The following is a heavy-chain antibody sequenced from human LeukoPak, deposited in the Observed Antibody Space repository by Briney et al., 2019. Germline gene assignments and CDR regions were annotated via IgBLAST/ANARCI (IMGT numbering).Heavy chain of an antibody. CDR3: ARDRMSYYDSRGYTFDY. CDR2: INTGNGDT. V-gene: IGHV1-3*04. J-gene: IGHJ4*02. D-gene: IGHD3-22*01. CDR1: GYTFTSYA. Sequence: GASVKVSCKASGYTFTSYAMDWVRQAPGQRLEWMGWINTGNGDTKYSQKFQGRVTITRDTSASTAYMELSSLRSEDTAVYYCARDRMSYYDSRGYTFDYWGQGTLVIVSS.